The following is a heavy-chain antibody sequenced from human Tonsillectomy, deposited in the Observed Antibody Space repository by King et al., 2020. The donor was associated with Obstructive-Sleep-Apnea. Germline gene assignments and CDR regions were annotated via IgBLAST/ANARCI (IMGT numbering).Heavy chain of an antibody. CDR1: GGSSSSSSYY. V-gene: IGHV4-39*07. Sequence: QLQESGPGLVKPSETLSLTCTVSGGSSSSSSYYWGWIRQPPGKGLEWIGSIYYSGSTYYNPSLKIRGTISVDTSKNQFSLKLSSVTAADTAVYYCARRIVRGGGFDPWGQGTLVTVSS. D-gene: IGHD3-10*02. CDR2: IYYSGST. CDR3: ARRIVRGGGFDP. J-gene: IGHJ5*02.